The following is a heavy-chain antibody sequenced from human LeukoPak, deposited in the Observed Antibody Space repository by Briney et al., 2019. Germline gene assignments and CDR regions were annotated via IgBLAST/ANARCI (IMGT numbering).Heavy chain of an antibody. CDR3: AREGLGTVNDAFDI. J-gene: IGHJ3*02. D-gene: IGHD7-27*01. Sequence: SETLSLTCTVYGGSISSGGYYWSWIRQHPGKGLEWIGYIYYSGSTYYNPSLKSRVTISVDTSKNQFSLKLSSVTAADTAVYYCAREGLGTVNDAFDIWGQGTMVTVSS. CDR1: GGSISSGGYY. V-gene: IGHV4-31*03. CDR2: IYYSGST.